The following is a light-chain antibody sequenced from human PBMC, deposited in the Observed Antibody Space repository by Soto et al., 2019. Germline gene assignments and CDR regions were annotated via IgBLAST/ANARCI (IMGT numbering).Light chain of an antibody. V-gene: IGLV1-51*02. Sequence: QSVLPQPPSVSAAPRQKVTISCSGSSSNIGNNYVSWYQQLPGTAPKLLIYENNKRPSGIPDRFSGSKSGTSATLGITGLQTGDEADYYCGTWDSSLSAVVFGGGTKLTVL. CDR3: GTWDSSLSAVV. J-gene: IGLJ2*01. CDR1: SSNIGNNY. CDR2: ENN.